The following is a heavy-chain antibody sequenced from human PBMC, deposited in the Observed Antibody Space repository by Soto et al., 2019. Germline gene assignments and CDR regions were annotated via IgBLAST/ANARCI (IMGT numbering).Heavy chain of an antibody. V-gene: IGHV3-23*01. Sequence: EVQLLESGGGLVQPGGSLRLSCAASGFTFNNYAMTWVSQAPGKGLEWVLAISGGGDTTSYADSVKGRFTVSRDGSKNTLYLQMSSLRAEDTALYYCAKGRGGSGSLTPRVDFWGQGTLVTVSS. CDR1: GFTFNNYA. CDR3: AKGRGGSGSLTPRVDF. CDR2: ISGGGDTT. J-gene: IGHJ4*02. D-gene: IGHD3-10*01.